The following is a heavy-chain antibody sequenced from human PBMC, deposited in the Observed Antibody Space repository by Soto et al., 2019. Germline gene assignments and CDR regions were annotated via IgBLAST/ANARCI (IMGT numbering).Heavy chain of an antibody. D-gene: IGHD5-18*01. CDR2: ISDRGGST. CDR3: ARLPYSYVTIYFFDF. CDR1: GFTFSNYA. J-gene: IGHJ4*02. Sequence: GGSLRLPCAASGFTFSNYAVSWVGHSPGRGLEWVASISDRGGSTKYADSVNGRYTISRDNSRNTLFLQMDTLRAEDTAVYYCARLPYSYVTIYFFDFWAQGTLVTVSS. V-gene: IGHV3-23*01.